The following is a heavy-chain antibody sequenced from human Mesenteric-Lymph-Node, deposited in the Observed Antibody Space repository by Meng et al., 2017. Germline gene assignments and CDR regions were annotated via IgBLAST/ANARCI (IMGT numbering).Heavy chain of an antibody. V-gene: IGHV3-23*04. CDR3: AKSGYYGSGSYYY. D-gene: IGHD3-10*01. J-gene: IGHJ4*02. Sequence: EVLGGSGEGFVQPGVSLRLSSAASGFTFSSYAMSWVRQAPGKGLELVSAISGSGGSTYYADSVKGRFTISRDNSKNTLYLQMNSLRAEDTAVYYCAKSGYYGSGSYYYWGQGTLVTVSS. CDR2: ISGSGGST. CDR1: GFTFSSYA.